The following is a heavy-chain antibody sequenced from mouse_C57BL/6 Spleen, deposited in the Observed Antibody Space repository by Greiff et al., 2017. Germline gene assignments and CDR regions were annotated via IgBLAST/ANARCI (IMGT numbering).Heavy chain of an antibody. D-gene: IGHD2-12*01. J-gene: IGHJ1*03. Sequence: EVMLVESEGGLVQPGSSMKLSCTASGFTFSDYYMAWVRQVPEKGLEWVANINYDGSSTYYLDSLKSRFIISRDNAKNILYLQMSSLKSEDTATYYCARGHDDWYFDVWGTGTTVTVSS. CDR3: ARGHDDWYFDV. V-gene: IGHV5-16*01. CDR1: GFTFSDYY. CDR2: INYDGSST.